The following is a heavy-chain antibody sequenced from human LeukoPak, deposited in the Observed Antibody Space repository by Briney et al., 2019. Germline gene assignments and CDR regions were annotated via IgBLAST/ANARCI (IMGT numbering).Heavy chain of an antibody. CDR2: ISGSGGST. Sequence: PGGTLRLSCAASGFTFSSYGMSWVRQAPGKGLEWVSAISGSGGSTYYADSVKGRFTISRDNSKNTLYLQMNSLRAEDTAVYYCAKDKVGYSSGWFGIFFDYWGQGTLVTVSS. CDR3: AKDKVGYSSGWFGIFFDY. V-gene: IGHV3-23*01. CDR1: GFTFSSYG. D-gene: IGHD6-19*01. J-gene: IGHJ4*02.